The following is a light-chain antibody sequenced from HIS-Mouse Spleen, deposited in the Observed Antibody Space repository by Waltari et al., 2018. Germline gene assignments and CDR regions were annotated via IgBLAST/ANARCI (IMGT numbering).Light chain of an antibody. V-gene: IGLV2-23*01. Sequence: QSALTQPASVSGSPGQSSTISCTGTSSHVGSYNLFSRYQQHPGKAPQLMIYEGSKRPSGVSNRFSGSKSGNTASLTISGLQAEDEADYYCCSYAGSSTFPYVFGTGTKVTVL. CDR1: SSHVGSYNL. CDR2: EGS. J-gene: IGLJ1*01. CDR3: CSYAGSSTFPYV.